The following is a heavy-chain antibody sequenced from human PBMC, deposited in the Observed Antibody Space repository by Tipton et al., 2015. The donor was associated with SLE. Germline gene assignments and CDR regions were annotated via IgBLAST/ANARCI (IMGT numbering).Heavy chain of an antibody. J-gene: IGHJ3*02. Sequence: LRLSCTASGYSISSGYYWGWIRQPPGKGLEWIGSIYHSGSTYYNPSLKSRVTISVDTSKNQFSLKLSSVTAADTAVYYCATAGCSGGSCYRSFDIWGQGTMVTVSS. CDR2: IYHSGST. V-gene: IGHV4-38-2*02. CDR3: ATAGCSGGSCYRSFDI. D-gene: IGHD2-15*01. CDR1: GYSISSGYY.